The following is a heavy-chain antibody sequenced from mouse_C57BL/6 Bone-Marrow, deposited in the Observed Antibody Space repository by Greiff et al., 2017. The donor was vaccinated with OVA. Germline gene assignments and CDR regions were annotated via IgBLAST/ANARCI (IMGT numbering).Heavy chain of an antibody. Sequence: QVQLQQPGAELVKPGASVKLSCKASGYTFTSYWMQWVKQRPGQGLEWIGEIDPSDSYTNYNQKFKGKGKLTVDTSSSTAYMQLSSLTSEDSAVYYCAREGYYGSYYFDYWGQGTTLTVSS. J-gene: IGHJ2*01. CDR1: GYTFTSYW. D-gene: IGHD1-2*01. CDR3: AREGYYGSYYFDY. CDR2: IDPSDSYT. V-gene: IGHV1-50*01.